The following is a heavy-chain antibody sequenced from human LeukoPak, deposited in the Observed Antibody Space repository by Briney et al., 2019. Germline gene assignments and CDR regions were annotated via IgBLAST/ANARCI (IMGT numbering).Heavy chain of an antibody. J-gene: IGHJ5*02. CDR1: GYTFTSYD. CDR2: MNPNSGNT. CDR3: ARGPNKYDGGNSGSAWFDP. D-gene: IGHD4-23*01. Sequence: ASVKVSCKASGYTFTSYDINWVRQATGLGPEWMGWMNPNSGNTGYAQKFQGRVTMTRNTSISTAYLELSSLTSEDTAVYYCARGPNKYDGGNSGSAWFDPWGQGSLVPVSS. V-gene: IGHV1-8*01.